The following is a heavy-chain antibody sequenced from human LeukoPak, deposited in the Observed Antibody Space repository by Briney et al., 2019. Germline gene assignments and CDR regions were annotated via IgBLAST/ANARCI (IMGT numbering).Heavy chain of an antibody. CDR2: ISYDGSNK. CDR1: GFTFSSYA. Sequence: PGGSLRLSCAASGFTFSSYAMHWVRQAPGKGLEWVAVISYDGSNKYYADSVKGRFTISRDNSKNTLYLQMNSLRAEDTAVYYCAKDRALLWFGELLSDTIDYWGQGTLVTVSS. J-gene: IGHJ4*02. V-gene: IGHV3-30*04. D-gene: IGHD3-10*01. CDR3: AKDRALLWFGELLSDTIDY.